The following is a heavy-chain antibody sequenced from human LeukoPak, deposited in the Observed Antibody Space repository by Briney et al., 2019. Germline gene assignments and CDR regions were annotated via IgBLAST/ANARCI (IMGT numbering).Heavy chain of an antibody. CDR3: ARSIAATGAVDY. J-gene: IGHJ4*02. Sequence: SETLSLTCTVSGGSISSGSYYWSWIRQPAGKGLEWIGRIYTSGSTNYNPSLKSRVTISVDTSKNQFSLKLSSVTAADTAVYYCARSIAATGAVDYWGQGTLVTVSS. V-gene: IGHV4-61*02. CDR1: GGSISSGSYY. CDR2: IYTSGST. D-gene: IGHD6-13*01.